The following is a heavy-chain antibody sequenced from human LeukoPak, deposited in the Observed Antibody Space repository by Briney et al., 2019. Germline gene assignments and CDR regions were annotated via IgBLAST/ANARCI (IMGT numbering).Heavy chain of an antibody. CDR3: ARDKAQRRGSYRIDI. J-gene: IGHJ3*02. CDR2: ISAYNGNT. Sequence: ASVKVCCKASGYTFTSYGISWVRQAPGQGVEWMGWISAYNGNTNYAQKLQGRVTMTTDTSTSTAYMELRSLRSDDTAVYYCARDKAQRRGSYRIDIWGQGTMVTVSS. CDR1: GYTFTSYG. V-gene: IGHV1-18*01. D-gene: IGHD1-26*01.